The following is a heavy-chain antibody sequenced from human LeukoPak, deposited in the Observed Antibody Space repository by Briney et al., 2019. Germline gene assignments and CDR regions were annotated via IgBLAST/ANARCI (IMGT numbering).Heavy chain of an antibody. V-gene: IGHV4-38-2*02. CDR1: GYSISSGYY. Sequence: KPSETLSLTCTVSGYSISSGYYWGWIRQPPGKGLEWIGSIYHSGSTYYNPSLKSRVTISVDTSKNQFSLKLSSVTAADTAVYYCARDHLGIVGATGGGGPGFDYWGQGTLVTVSS. CDR2: IYHSGST. CDR3: ARDHLGIVGATGGGGPGFDY. J-gene: IGHJ4*02. D-gene: IGHD1-26*01.